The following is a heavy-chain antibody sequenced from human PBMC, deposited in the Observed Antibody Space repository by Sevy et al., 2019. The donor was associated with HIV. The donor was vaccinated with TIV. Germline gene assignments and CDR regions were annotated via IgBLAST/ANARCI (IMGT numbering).Heavy chain of an antibody. CDR1: GFTFGSST. Sequence: GGSLRLSCAASGFTFGSSTMGWVRQAPGKGLEWVSGISGSGGSGDKTNYADSVKGRFTISRDDSKNSLYLQLNSLRAEDTAIYYCARKYDSSGYFDYWGQGTLVTVSS. J-gene: IGHJ4*02. V-gene: IGHV3-23*01. CDR2: ISGSGGSGDKT. D-gene: IGHD3-22*01. CDR3: ARKYDSSGYFDY.